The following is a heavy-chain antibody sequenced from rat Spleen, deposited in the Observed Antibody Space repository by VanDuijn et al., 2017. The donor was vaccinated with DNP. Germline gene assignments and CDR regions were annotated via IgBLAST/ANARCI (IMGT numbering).Heavy chain of an antibody. Sequence: QVQLKESGPGLVQPSQTLSLTCTVSGFFLTNYHVHWVRQPPGKGLEWMGEIQSDGSTDYNSDLKSRLSISRDTSKSQVFLEMNNVQTEDTAMYFCARDYYSSSFTYWGQGTLVTVSS. CDR3: ARDYYSSSFTY. CDR2: IQSDGST. D-gene: IGHD1-2*01. J-gene: IGHJ3*01. V-gene: IGHV2-27*01. CDR1: GFFLTNYH.